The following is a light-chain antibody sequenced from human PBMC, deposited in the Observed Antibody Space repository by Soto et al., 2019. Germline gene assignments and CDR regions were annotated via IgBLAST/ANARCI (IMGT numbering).Light chain of an antibody. Sequence: DIQITQSPSSLSSSVLERFTITCRASQGVSSWLAWYQQKPGRAPKLLIYEASSLQSGVPSRFTGSGSGTDFTLTISSLQPEDFATYYCQQANSFPITFGQGTRLEI. V-gene: IGKV1-12*01. CDR1: QGVSSW. J-gene: IGKJ5*01. CDR2: EAS. CDR3: QQANSFPIT.